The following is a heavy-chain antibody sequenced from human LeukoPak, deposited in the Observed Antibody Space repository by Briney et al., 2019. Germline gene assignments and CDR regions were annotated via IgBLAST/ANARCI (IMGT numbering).Heavy chain of an antibody. CDR1: GFTFSSYW. J-gene: IGHJ5*02. CDR2: INEDGSVK. Sequence: GGSLRLSCAASGFTFSSYWMTWVRQAPGKGLEWVANINEDGSVKYYVDSVKGRFTISRDNAKNSVYLQVNSLRDEDTAVYYCAREPYSSGWYPEWFDPWGQGTLVTVSS. V-gene: IGHV3-7*01. CDR3: AREPYSSGWYPEWFDP. D-gene: IGHD6-19*01.